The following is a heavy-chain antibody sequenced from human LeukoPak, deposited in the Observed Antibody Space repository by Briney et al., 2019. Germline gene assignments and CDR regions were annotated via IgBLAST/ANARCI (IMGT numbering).Heavy chain of an antibody. J-gene: IGHJ4*02. CDR1: GFTFSSYS. CDR2: IYSGGNT. CDR3: VYGDFVRTVNYFDY. Sequence: GGSLRLSCAASGFTFSSYSMNWVRQAPGKGLEWVSVIYSGGNTYYADFVKGRFTISRDTFKNSLFLQMTSLRAEDTALYFCVYGDFVRTVNYFDYWGQGTLVTVSS. D-gene: IGHD4-17*01. V-gene: IGHV3-66*01.